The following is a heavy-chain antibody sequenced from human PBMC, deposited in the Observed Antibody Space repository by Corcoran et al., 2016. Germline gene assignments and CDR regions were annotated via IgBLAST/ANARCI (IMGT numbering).Heavy chain of an antibody. CDR1: GDSISGSDNYN. CDR3: AKILGGSCCQH. D-gene: IGHD7-27*01. J-gene: IGHJ1*01. V-gene: IGHV4-39*07. Sequence: QLKLQESGPGLVKPSETLSLTCAVSGDSISGSDNYNWGWIRQPPGKGLEWIASIYYTGSTYYNASLESRVTISVDTSKNQCSLTLNSVTAADPAMYDCAKILGGSCCQHWGQGTLITVSS. CDR2: IYYTGST.